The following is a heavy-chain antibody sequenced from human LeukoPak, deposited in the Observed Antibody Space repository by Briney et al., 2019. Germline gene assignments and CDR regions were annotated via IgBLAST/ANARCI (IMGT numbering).Heavy chain of an antibody. CDR3: AKKVGLVSAPLYYFDL. CDR2: TSGRGGSR. CDR1: GFTFSSYA. D-gene: IGHD6-6*01. J-gene: IGHJ4*02. Sequence: PGGSLRLSCAASGFTFSSYAMSWVRQAPGKGLEWVSATSGRGGSREYADSVKGRFTISRDNSKNTLYLQMNSLRAEDTAIYYCAKKVGLVSAPLYYFDLWGQGTLVTVSS. V-gene: IGHV3-23*01.